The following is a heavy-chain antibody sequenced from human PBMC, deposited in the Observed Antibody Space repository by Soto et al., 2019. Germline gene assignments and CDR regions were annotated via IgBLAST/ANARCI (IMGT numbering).Heavy chain of an antibody. CDR1: GYMFTKSA. J-gene: IGHJ4*01. CDR3: ARDAVAAGNINFDY. D-gene: IGHD6-19*01. Sequence: VASVKVSCKASGYMFTKSAMHWVRQAPGQRLEWMGWISGDSGNTKYSPKLQDRVTITRDTSASTAYMKLSSLRSEDTALYYCARDAVAAGNINFDYWGQGTLVTLSS. CDR2: ISGDSGNT. V-gene: IGHV1-3*01.